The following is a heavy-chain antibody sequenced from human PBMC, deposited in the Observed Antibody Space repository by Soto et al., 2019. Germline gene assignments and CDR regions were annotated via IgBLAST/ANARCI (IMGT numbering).Heavy chain of an antibody. CDR3: ARGFSAGKGSPPGF. CDR2: ISGSGGST. D-gene: IGHD6-13*01. CDR1: GFTFSSFA. Sequence: GGSLRLSCAASGFTFSSFAMSWVRQAPGKGLDWVSAISGSGGSTYSADSVKGRFTISRDNSKNTLYLQMSSLRAEDTAVYYCARGFSAGKGSPPGFWGQGSLVTVSS. V-gene: IGHV3-23*01. J-gene: IGHJ4*02.